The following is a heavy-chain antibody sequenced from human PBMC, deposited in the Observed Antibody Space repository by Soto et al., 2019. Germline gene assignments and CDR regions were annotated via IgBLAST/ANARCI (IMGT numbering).Heavy chain of an antibody. V-gene: IGHV1-69*02. CDR1: GGTFSSYT. J-gene: IGHJ6*03. D-gene: IGHD1-1*01. Sequence: ASVKVSCKASGGTFSSYTISWVRQAPGQGLEWMGRIIPILGIANYAQKFQGRVTITADKSTSTAYMELSSLRSEDTAVYYCALKETGTDQNYYYYYMDVWGKGTTVTVSS. CDR2: IIPILGIA. CDR3: ALKETGTDQNYYYYYMDV.